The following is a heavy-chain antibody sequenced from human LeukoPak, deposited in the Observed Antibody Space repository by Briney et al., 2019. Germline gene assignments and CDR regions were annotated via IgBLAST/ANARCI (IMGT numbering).Heavy chain of an antibody. J-gene: IGHJ6*03. CDR2: IIPIFGTA. CDR3: ASCYRPSVLFHDYYYYYMDV. V-gene: IGHV1-69*06. CDR1: GGTFSSYA. Sequence: ASVKVSCKASGGTFSSYAISWVRQAPGQGLEWMGGIIPIFGTANYAQKFQGRVTITADKSTSTAYMELSSLRSEDTAVYYCASCYRPSVLFHDYYYYYMDVWGKGTTVTVSS. D-gene: IGHD2-21*01.